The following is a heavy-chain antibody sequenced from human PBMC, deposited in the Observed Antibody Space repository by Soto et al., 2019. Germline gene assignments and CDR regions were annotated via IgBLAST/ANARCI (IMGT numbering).Heavy chain of an antibody. Sequence: EVQLVETGGGLIQPGGSLRLSCAASGFTVSSHYMSWVRQAPGKGLEWVSVIYSGGSTYYADSVKGRFTISRDNSKNTLYLQMNSLRAEDTAVYYCARGLYRLLLHYWGQGTLVTVSS. J-gene: IGHJ4*02. V-gene: IGHV3-53*02. CDR2: IYSGGST. CDR1: GFTVSSHY. CDR3: ARGLYRLLLHY. D-gene: IGHD2-8*02.